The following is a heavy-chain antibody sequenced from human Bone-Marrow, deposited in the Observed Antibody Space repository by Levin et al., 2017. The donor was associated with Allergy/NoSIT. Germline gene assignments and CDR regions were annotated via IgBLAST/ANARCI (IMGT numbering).Heavy chain of an antibody. V-gene: IGHV3-23*01. D-gene: IGHD2-15*01. Sequence: PGGSLRLSCVASEFAFHNYAMSWVRQVPGKGLECISLISGSGDNTYYTESVKGRVTISRDNSKNTLYLQMSSLRAEDTAMYYCVRKRLAADPYFDLWGRGTRVTVSS. J-gene: IGHJ4*02. CDR3: VRKRLAADPYFDL. CDR1: EFAFHNYA. CDR2: ISGSGDNT.